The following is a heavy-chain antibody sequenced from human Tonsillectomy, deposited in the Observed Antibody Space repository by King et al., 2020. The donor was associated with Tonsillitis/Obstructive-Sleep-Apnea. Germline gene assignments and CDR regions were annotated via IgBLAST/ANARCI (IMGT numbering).Heavy chain of an antibody. Sequence: QLVQSGGGLIQPGGSLRLSCAASGFTVSSNYMSWVRQAPGKGLEWVSVIYSGGSTYYADSVKGRFTISRDNSKNTLYLQMNSLRAEDTAVYYCARDQYDFWGGWAFDIWGQGTMVTVSS. CDR2: IYSGGST. J-gene: IGHJ3*02. CDR3: ARDQYDFWGGWAFDI. D-gene: IGHD3-3*01. CDR1: GFTVSSNY. V-gene: IGHV3-53*01.